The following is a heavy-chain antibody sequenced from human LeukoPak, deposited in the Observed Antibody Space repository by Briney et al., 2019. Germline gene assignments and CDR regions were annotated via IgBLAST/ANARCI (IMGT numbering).Heavy chain of an antibody. Sequence: SETLSLTCTVSGGSISNYYWSWIRQPPGKGLEWIGYIYYSGRTTYNPSLKSRVTTSVDTSKNQVSLKLSSVTAADTAMYYCARVGDWNDLVYWGQGTLVTVSS. D-gene: IGHD1-1*01. CDR3: ARVGDWNDLVY. CDR1: GGSISNYY. V-gene: IGHV4-59*01. CDR2: IYYSGRT. J-gene: IGHJ4*02.